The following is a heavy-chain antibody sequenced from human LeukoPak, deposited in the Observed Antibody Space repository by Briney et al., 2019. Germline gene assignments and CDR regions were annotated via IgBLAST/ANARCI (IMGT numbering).Heavy chain of an antibody. CDR1: GGSISSPNY. J-gene: IGHJ5*02. V-gene: IGHV4-4*02. CDR3: ARGLNYDLDP. D-gene: IGHD1-7*01. CDR2: IYYGGTT. Sequence: PSETLSLTCVVPGGSISSPNYWTWVRQPPGKGLEWIGEIYYGGTTHYDPSLKSRVTMSVDISNNQFSLTLTSVTAADTAVYYCARGLNYDLDPWGQGTLVTVSS.